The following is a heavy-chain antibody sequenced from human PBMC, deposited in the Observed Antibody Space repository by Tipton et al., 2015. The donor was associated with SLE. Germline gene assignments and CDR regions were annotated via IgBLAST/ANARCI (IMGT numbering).Heavy chain of an antibody. D-gene: IGHD6-19*01. V-gene: IGHV3-11*06. J-gene: IGHJ5*02. Sequence: SLRLSCAASGFTFSDYYMSWIRQAPGKGLEWVSYISSSSSYKKYADSVKGRFTISRDNAKNSLYLQMNSLRAEDTAVYYCAKGGAVAGTENWFDPWGQGTLVTVSS. CDR3: AKGGAVAGTENWFDP. CDR1: GFTFSDYY. CDR2: ISSSSSYK.